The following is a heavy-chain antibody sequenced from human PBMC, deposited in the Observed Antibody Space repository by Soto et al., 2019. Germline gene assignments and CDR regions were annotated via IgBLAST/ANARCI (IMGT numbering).Heavy chain of an antibody. Sequence: QVQLVESGGGVVQPGRSLRLSCAASGFTFSSYGMHWVRQASGKGLEWVAVISYDGSNKYYADSVKGRFTISRDNSKNTLYLQMNSLRAEDTAVYYCAKDPVGGDYYYYYGMDVWGQGTTVTVSS. CDR3: AKDPVGGDYYYYYGMDV. V-gene: IGHV3-30*18. J-gene: IGHJ6*02. CDR2: ISYDGSNK. D-gene: IGHD3-16*01. CDR1: GFTFSSYG.